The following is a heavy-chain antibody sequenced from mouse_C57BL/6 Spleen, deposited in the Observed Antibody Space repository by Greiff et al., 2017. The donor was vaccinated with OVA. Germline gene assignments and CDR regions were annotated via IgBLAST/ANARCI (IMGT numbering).Heavy chain of an antibody. Sequence: VQLQQPGAELVMPGASVKLSCKASGYTFTSYWMHWVKQRPGQGLEWIGEIDPSDSYTNYNQKFKGKSTLTVDKSSSTAYMQLSSLTSEDSAVYYCARVGQLRLHDYWGQGTTLTVSS. J-gene: IGHJ2*01. CDR2: IDPSDSYT. CDR1: GYTFTSYW. CDR3: ARVGQLRLHDY. D-gene: IGHD3-2*02. V-gene: IGHV1-69*01.